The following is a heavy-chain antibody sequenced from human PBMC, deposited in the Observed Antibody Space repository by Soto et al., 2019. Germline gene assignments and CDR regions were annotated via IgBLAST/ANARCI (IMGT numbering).Heavy chain of an antibody. Sequence: SETLSLTCAVYGGSFSGYYWSWIRQPPGKWLEWIGEINHSGSTNYSPSLKSRVTISVDTSKNQFSLKLSSVTAADTAVYYCARFDSLAGDIVDYWGQGTLVTVSS. CDR2: INHSGST. CDR1: GGSFSGYY. J-gene: IGHJ4*02. V-gene: IGHV4-34*01. D-gene: IGHD3-16*01. CDR3: ARFDSLAGDIVDY.